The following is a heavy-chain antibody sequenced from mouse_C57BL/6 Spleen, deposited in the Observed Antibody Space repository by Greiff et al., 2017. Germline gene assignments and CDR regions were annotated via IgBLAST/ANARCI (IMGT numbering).Heavy chain of an antibody. J-gene: IGHJ4*01. CDR1: GYTFTSYW. CDR2: IYPGSGST. V-gene: IGHV1-55*01. CDR3: ARWLLRVGDLWDY. Sequence: QVQLQQPGAELVKPGASVKMSCKASGYTFTSYWITWVKQRPGQGLEWIGDIYPGSGSTNYNEKFKSKATLTVDTSSSTAYMQLSSLTSEDSAVYYCARWLLRVGDLWDYWGQGTSVTVSS. D-gene: IGHD2-3*01.